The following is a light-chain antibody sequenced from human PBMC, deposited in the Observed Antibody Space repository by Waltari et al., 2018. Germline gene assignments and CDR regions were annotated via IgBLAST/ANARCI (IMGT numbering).Light chain of an antibody. CDR1: QDIASW. Sequence: DIQMTQSPSPVSASVGDRVTITCRASQDIASWVAWYLQKPGKAPKLLVFAASTLQVGVPSRFSDSGSGTDFTLTISSLQPEDFAYYYCQETSSLPFTFGPGTKVDLK. CDR2: AAS. CDR3: QETSSLPFT. J-gene: IGKJ3*01. V-gene: IGKV1D-12*01.